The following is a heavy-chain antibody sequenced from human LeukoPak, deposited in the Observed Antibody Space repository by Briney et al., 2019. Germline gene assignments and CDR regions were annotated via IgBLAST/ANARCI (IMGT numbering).Heavy chain of an antibody. D-gene: IGHD6-13*01. CDR3: ARESIVLGTFDY. CDR1: GYTFTGYY. Sequence: ASVKVSCKASGYTFTGYYMHWVRQAPGQGLEWMGWMNPNSGNTGYAQKFQGRVTITRNTSISTAYMELSSLRSEDTAVYYCARESIVLGTFDYWGQGTLVSVSS. CDR2: MNPNSGNT. V-gene: IGHV1-8*03. J-gene: IGHJ4*02.